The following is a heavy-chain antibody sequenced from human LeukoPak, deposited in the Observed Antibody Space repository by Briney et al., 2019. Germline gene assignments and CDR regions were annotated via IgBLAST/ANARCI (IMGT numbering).Heavy chain of an antibody. V-gene: IGHV1-2*02. D-gene: IGHD6-19*01. Sequence: ASVKVSCKASGYTFTGYYMHWVRQAPGQGLEWMGWINPNSGGTNYAQKFQGRVTMTRDASISTAYMELSRLRSDDTAVYYCARDLFAYSSGIFDAFDIWGQGTMVTVSS. CDR3: ARDLFAYSSGIFDAFDI. CDR1: GYTFTGYY. CDR2: INPNSGGT. J-gene: IGHJ3*02.